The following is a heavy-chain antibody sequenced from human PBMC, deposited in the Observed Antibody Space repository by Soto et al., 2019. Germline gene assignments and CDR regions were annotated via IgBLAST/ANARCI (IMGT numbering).Heavy chain of an antibody. V-gene: IGHV3-7*01. CDR2: IKQDGSEK. CDR1: GFTLSSYG. CDR3: ARVPYYDFWSGPLGLDV. Sequence: SLRLSCAASGFTLSSYGMSWVRQAPGKGLEWVANIKQDGSEKYYVDSVKGRSTISRDNAKNSLYLQMNSLRAEDMAVYYCARVPYYDFWSGPLGLDVWGQGTTVTVSS. D-gene: IGHD3-3*01. J-gene: IGHJ6*02.